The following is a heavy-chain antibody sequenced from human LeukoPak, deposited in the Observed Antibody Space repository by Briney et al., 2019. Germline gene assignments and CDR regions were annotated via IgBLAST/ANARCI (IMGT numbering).Heavy chain of an antibody. Sequence: SETLSLTCTVSGGSIRSYYWSWIRQPPGKGLEWIGYIYFSGSTIYSPSLKSRVAISVDTSKNQFSLKLSSVTAADTAVYYCARTANLPDWFDPWGQRTLVTVSS. V-gene: IGHV4-59*12. D-gene: IGHD2-21*02. CDR2: IYFSGST. CDR1: GGSIRSYY. CDR3: ARTANLPDWFDP. J-gene: IGHJ5*02.